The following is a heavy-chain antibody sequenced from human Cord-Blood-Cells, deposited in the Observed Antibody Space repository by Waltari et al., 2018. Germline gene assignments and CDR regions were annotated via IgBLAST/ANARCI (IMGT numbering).Heavy chain of an antibody. V-gene: IGHV1-2*04. J-gene: IGHJ3*02. CDR2: SNPNRGGT. CDR3: ARSLRWPAPDDAFDI. CDR1: GYTFTGYY. Sequence: QVQLVQSGAEVKKPGASVKVSCKASGYTFTGYYMHWVRQAPGQGLEWMGWSNPNRGGTNHAQKFEGWVTMTRDTSISASYMELSRLRSDDTAVYYCARSLRWPAPDDAFDIWGQGTMVTVSS. D-gene: IGHD4-17*01.